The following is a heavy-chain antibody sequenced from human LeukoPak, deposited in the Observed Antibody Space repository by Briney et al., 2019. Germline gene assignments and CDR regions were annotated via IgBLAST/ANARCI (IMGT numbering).Heavy chain of an antibody. V-gene: IGHV3-23*01. CDR1: GFTFSSYG. Sequence: GGSLRLSCAASGFTFSSYGMSWVRQAPGKGLEWVSAISGSGGSTYYADSVKGRFTISRDNSKNTLYLQMNSLRAEDTAVYYCASLNYDILTGYKEAFDYWGQGTLVTVSS. CDR3: ASLNYDILTGYKEAFDY. CDR2: ISGSGGST. D-gene: IGHD3-9*01. J-gene: IGHJ4*02.